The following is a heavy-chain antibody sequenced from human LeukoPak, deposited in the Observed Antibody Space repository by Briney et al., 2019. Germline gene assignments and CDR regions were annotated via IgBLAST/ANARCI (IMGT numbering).Heavy chain of an antibody. J-gene: IGHJ3*02. V-gene: IGHV1-2*02. CDR1: GYTFTVYY. CDR2: INPNSGGT. Sequence: ASVKVSCKASGYTFTVYYMHWVRQAPGQGLEWMGWINPNSGGTNYAQNFQGRVTMTRDTSISTAYMELSGLRSDDTAVYYCARDGNWGSLRGAFDIWGQGTMVTVSS. CDR3: ARDGNWGSLRGAFDI. D-gene: IGHD7-27*01.